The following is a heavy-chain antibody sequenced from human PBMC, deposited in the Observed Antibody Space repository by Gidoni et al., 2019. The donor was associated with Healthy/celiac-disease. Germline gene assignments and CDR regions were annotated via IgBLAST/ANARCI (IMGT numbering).Heavy chain of an antibody. Sequence: QVPLVQSGAELTTPGSSVTVSCKASGGTFSSYAISWVRQAPGQGLEWMGGIIPIFGTANYAQKFQGRVTITADESTSTAYMELSSLRSEDTAVYYCAREGYCRGGSCNAYFDYWGQGTLVTVSS. CDR1: GGTFSSYA. V-gene: IGHV1-69*01. D-gene: IGHD2-15*01. CDR2: IIPIFGTA. J-gene: IGHJ4*02. CDR3: AREGYCRGGSCNAYFDY.